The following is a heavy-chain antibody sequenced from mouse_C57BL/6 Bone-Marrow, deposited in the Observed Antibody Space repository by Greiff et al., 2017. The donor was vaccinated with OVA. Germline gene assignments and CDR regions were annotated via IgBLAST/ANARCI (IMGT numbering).Heavy chain of an antibody. J-gene: IGHJ1*03. CDR3: AREGYYALLYFDV. CDR1: GYAFSSYW. Sequence: VQLQESGAELVKPGASVKISCKASGYAFSSYWMNWVKQRPGKGLEWIGQIYPGDGDSNYNGKFKGKATLTADKSSSTAYMQLSSLTSEDSAVYFCAREGYYALLYFDVWGTGTTVTVSS. V-gene: IGHV1-80*01. D-gene: IGHD2-3*01. CDR2: IYPGDGDS.